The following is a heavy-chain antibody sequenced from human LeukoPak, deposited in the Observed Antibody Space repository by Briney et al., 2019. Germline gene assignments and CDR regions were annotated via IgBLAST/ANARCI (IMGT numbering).Heavy chain of an antibody. D-gene: IGHD2-8*01. CDR2: TYVSGDT. CDR1: GASISSDYY. J-gene: IGHJ5*02. CDR3: AREEIKANGWFDP. V-gene: IGHV4-4*07. Sequence: SETLSLTCTVSGASISSDYYWSWIRQPAGKGLEWIGRTYVSGDTVYNPSLQSRVTISVDTSKNQFSLKLSSVTAADTAVYYCAREEIKANGWFDPWGQGTLVTVSS.